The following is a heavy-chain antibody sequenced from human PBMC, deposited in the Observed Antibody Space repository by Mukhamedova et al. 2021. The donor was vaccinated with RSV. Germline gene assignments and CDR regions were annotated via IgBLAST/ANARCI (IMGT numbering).Heavy chain of an antibody. CDR2: YYSGST. D-gene: IGHD3/OR15-3a*01. CDR3: ARLGLMGWLGAIDI. J-gene: IGHJ3*02. V-gene: IGHV4-39*01. Sequence: YYSGSTYYNPSLKSRVTISVDTSKNQFSLKLSSVTAADTAVYYCARLGLMGWLGAIDIWGQGTMVTVSS.